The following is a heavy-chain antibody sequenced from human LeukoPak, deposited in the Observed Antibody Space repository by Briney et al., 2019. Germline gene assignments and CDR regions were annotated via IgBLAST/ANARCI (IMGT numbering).Heavy chain of an antibody. J-gene: IGHJ6*03. D-gene: IGHD5-12*01. CDR1: GGTLISYA. V-gene: IGHV1-69*01. CDR3: GQTNGRYSGYDPTPYYYYMDV. Sequence: SVKVSCKASGGTLISYAISWVRQAPGQGLEWMGGIIPIFGTANYAQKFQGRVTITADESMSTAYMELSSLRSEDTAVYYCGQTNGRYSGYDPTPYYYYMDVWGKGTTVSVSS. CDR2: IIPIFGTA.